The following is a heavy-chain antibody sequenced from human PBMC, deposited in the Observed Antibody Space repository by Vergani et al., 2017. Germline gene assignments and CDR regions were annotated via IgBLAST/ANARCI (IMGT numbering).Heavy chain of an antibody. CDR2: ISGSGGST. Sequence: EVQLVESGGGLVKPGGSLRLSCAASGFTFSSYSMNWVRQAPGKGLEWVSAISGSGGSTYYADSVKGRFTISRDNAKNSLYLQMNSLRAEDTAVYYCASDYYDSSGYFDYWGQGTLVTVSS. D-gene: IGHD3-22*01. J-gene: IGHJ4*02. V-gene: IGHV3-21*01. CDR1: GFTFSSYS. CDR3: ASDYYDSSGYFDY.